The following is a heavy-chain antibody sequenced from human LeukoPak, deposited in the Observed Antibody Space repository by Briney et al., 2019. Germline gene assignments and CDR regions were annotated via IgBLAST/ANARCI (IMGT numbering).Heavy chain of an antibody. CDR1: GFTFSSYG. Sequence: PGGSLRLSCAASGFTFSSYGMHWVRQAPGKGLEWVAFIRDDGSNKYYADHVEARFTISRDNSKNTMYLQMNSLRAEDTAVYYCAKDPKYQWLVRGDWFDPWGQGTLVTVSS. CDR2: IRDDGSNK. D-gene: IGHD6-19*01. CDR3: AKDPKYQWLVRGDWFDP. V-gene: IGHV3-30*02. J-gene: IGHJ5*02.